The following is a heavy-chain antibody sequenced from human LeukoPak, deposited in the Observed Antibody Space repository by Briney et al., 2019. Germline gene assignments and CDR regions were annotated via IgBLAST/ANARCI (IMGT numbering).Heavy chain of an antibody. D-gene: IGHD6-13*01. CDR1: GGTFSSYA. CDR3: ARDGEPYSSSWYRYHWYFDL. V-gene: IGHV1-69*04. Sequence: ASVKVSCKASGGTFSSYAISWVRQAPGQGLEWMGRIIPILGIANYAQKFQGRVTITADKSTSTAYMELSSLRSEDTAVYYCARDGEPYSSSWYRYHWYFDLWGRGTLVTVSS. J-gene: IGHJ2*01. CDR2: IIPILGIA.